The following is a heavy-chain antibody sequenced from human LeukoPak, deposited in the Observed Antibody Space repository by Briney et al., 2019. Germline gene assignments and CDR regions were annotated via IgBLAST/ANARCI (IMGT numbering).Heavy chain of an antibody. Sequence: GGSLRLSCAVSGFTFSSYSMCWVRQAPGKGLEWVSSISSTSGYINYADSVRGRLTISRDNAKNSLYLQMSSLRAEDTAVYYCARVPDSYYFYYMDVWGKGTTVTVFS. CDR2: ISSTSGYI. D-gene: IGHD1-14*01. J-gene: IGHJ6*03. CDR1: GFTFSSYS. V-gene: IGHV3-21*01. CDR3: ARVPDSYYFYYMDV.